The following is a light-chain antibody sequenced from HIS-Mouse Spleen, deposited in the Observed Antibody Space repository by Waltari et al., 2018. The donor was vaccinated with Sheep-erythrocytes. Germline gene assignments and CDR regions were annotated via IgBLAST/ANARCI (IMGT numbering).Light chain of an antibody. CDR2: SNN. CDR3: CSYAGSSTPWV. J-gene: IGLJ3*02. V-gene: IGLV1-44*01. Sequence: QSVLTQPASASGTPGWRVTVACSGSGSHFGSHSVNWYQQLPGTAPKLLIYSNNQRPSGVSNRFSGSKSGNTASLTISGLQAEDEADYYCCSYAGSSTPWVFGGGTKLTVL. CDR1: GSHFGSHS.